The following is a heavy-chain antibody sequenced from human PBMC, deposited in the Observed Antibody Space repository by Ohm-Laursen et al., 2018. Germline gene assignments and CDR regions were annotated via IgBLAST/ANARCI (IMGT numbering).Heavy chain of an antibody. D-gene: IGHD4-11*01. CDR1: GFTFADYA. J-gene: IGHJ6*02. Sequence: SLRLSCAASGFTFADYAMHWVRQAPGKGLEWVSGISWNSGYIGYADSMKGRFTISRDNAKNSLYLQMNSLRAEDTALYYCAKAPDSNYASYYYYGMDVWGQGTTVTVSS. CDR3: AKAPDSNYASYYYYGMDV. CDR2: ISWNSGYI. V-gene: IGHV3-9*01.